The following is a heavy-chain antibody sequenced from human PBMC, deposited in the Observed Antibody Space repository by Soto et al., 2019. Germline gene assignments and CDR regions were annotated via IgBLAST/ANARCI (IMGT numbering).Heavy chain of an antibody. J-gene: IGHJ4*02. V-gene: IGHV3-74*01. CDR2: INSDGSTT. D-gene: IGHD6-19*01. CDR1: GFTFSSYW. Sequence: EVQLVESGGGLVQPGGSLRLSCAASGFTFSSYWMHWVRQAPGKGLVWVSRINSDGSTTTYADSVKGRFTISRDNAKNTLYLQMNSLRAEDTAVYYCTRGYSSGWYALGDYWGQGTLVTVSS. CDR3: TRGYSSGWYALGDY.